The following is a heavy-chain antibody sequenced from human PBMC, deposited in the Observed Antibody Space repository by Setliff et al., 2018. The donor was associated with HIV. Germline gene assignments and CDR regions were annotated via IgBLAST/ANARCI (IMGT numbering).Heavy chain of an antibody. CDR2: ITSYNGNT. V-gene: IGHV1-18*01. CDR1: GYTFSNYG. CDR3: ARYHHSGRGSNFPWYSDL. D-gene: IGHD1-26*01. Sequence: ASVKVSCKASGYTFSNYGITWVRQAPGQGLEWMGWITSYNGNTNYAKKFKGRVTMTTDTSTSIAYMELKSLRSEDTAVYYCARYHHSGRGSNFPWYSDLWGRGTLVTVSS. J-gene: IGHJ2*01.